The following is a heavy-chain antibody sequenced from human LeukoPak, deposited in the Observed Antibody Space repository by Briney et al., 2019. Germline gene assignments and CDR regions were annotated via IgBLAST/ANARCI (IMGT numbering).Heavy chain of an antibody. J-gene: IGHJ5*02. CDR2: INAGNGNT. V-gene: IGHV1-3*01. Sequence: GASVKVSCKASGYTFTSYAMHWVRQAPGQRLEWMGWINAGNGNTKYSQKFQGRVTITRDTSTSTAYMELSSLRSEDTAVYYCARDRNSRGFDPWGQGTLVTVSS. CDR1: GYTFTSYA. CDR3: ARDRNSRGFDP. D-gene: IGHD6-13*01.